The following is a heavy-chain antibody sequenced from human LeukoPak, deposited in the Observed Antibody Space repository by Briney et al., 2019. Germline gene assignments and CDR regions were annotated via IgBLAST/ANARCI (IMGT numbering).Heavy chain of an antibody. CDR2: IDYSGRP. CDR1: SGSISSGTYY. J-gene: IGHJ4*02. Sequence: SQTLSLTCTVSSGSISSGTYYWNWIRQHPGKGLEWIGHIDYSGRPYYTPSLRRRVTISGDTSNNQFSLKLTSDTAADSALYFCARGITVFGVVATTYFDYWGQGILVTVSS. V-gene: IGHV4-31*03. CDR3: ARGITVFGVVATTYFDY. D-gene: IGHD3-3*01.